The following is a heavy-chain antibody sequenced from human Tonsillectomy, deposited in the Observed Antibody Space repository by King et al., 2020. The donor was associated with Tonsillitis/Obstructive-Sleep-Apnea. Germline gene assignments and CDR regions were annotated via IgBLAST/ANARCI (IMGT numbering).Heavy chain of an antibody. CDR3: AGTGDYEKAPFDY. Sequence: VQLVESGAEVKKPGSSVKVSCTASGGTFSSYAISWVRQAPGQGLEWMGGSIPIFGTSNYAQKVQGRVTITADESTSTAYMELSSRRSEDTAVYYCAGTGDYEKAPFDYWGQGTLVTVSS. V-gene: IGHV1-69*01. J-gene: IGHJ4*02. CDR2: SIPIFGTS. CDR1: GGTFSSYA. D-gene: IGHD4-17*01.